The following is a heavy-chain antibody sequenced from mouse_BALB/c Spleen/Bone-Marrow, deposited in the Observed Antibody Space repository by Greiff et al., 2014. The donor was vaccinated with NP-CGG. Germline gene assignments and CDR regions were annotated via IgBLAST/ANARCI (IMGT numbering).Heavy chain of an antibody. J-gene: IGHJ4*01. Sequence: VQLQQSGAELVKPGASGKLSCKASGYTFTSYYMYWGKQRPGQGLEWFGEINPSNGGTNFNEKFKNKATLTVDKSSSTAYMQLSSLTSEDSAVYYCSRGRRDALDYWGQGTSVTVSS. CDR2: INPSNGGT. V-gene: IGHV1S81*02. CDR3: SRGRRDALDY. CDR1: GYTFTSYY.